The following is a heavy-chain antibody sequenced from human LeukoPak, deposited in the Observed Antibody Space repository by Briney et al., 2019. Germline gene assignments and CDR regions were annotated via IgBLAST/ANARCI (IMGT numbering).Heavy chain of an antibody. Sequence: RTGGSLRLSCAASGFTFSSYDMHWVRQATGKGLEWVSAIGTAGDTYYPGSVKGRFTISRENAKNSLYLQMNSLRAGDTAVYYCARSPHWGLTAAGYYYGMDVWGQGTTVTVSS. CDR2: IGTAGDT. D-gene: IGHD6-13*01. CDR3: ARSPHWGLTAAGYYYGMDV. V-gene: IGHV3-13*04. CDR1: GFTFSSYD. J-gene: IGHJ6*02.